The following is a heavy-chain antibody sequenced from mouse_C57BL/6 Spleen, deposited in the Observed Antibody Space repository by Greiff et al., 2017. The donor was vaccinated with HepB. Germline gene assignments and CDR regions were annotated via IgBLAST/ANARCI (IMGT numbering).Heavy chain of an antibody. D-gene: IGHD3-3*01. CDR1: GYTFTSYW. V-gene: IGHV1-52*01. J-gene: IGHJ2*01. Sequence: QVQLQQPGAELVRPGSSVKLSCKASGYTFTSYWMHWVKQRPIQGLEWIGNIDPSDSETHYNQKFKDKATLTVDKSSSTAYMQLSSLTSEDSAVYYCARGTRGGSYYWGQGTTLTVSS. CDR2: IDPSDSET. CDR3: ARGTRGGSYY.